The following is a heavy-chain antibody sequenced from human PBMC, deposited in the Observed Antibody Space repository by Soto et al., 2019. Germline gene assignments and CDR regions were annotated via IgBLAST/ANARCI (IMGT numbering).Heavy chain of an antibody. Sequence: SVKVSCKASGGTFSGYAISWVRQAPGQGLEWMGGIIPIFGTANYAQTFQGRVTITADESTSTAYMELSSLRSEDTAVYYCARVYDSSGYHYGYYYYGMYVWGQGTTVTVSS. J-gene: IGHJ6*02. CDR2: IIPIFGTA. CDR1: GGTFSGYA. CDR3: ARVYDSSGYHYGYYYYGMYV. V-gene: IGHV1-69*13. D-gene: IGHD3-22*01.